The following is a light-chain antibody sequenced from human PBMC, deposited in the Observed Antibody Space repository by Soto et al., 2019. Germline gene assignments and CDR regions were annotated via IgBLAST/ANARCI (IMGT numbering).Light chain of an antibody. Sequence: QSVLTQPPSASGTPGQRVTSSCSGSSSNIGSNTVNWYQQLPGTAPKLLIYSNNQRPSGVPDRFSGSKSGTSASLAIIGFQSEDEADYYCAAWDDSLNGHVVFGGGTKVTVI. V-gene: IGLV1-44*01. CDR2: SNN. CDR3: AAWDDSLNGHVV. J-gene: IGLJ2*01. CDR1: SSNIGSNT.